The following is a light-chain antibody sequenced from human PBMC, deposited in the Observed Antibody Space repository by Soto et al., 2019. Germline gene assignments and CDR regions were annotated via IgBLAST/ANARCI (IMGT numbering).Light chain of an antibody. J-gene: IGKJ5*01. V-gene: IGKV3D-20*02. Sequence: IVLTQSPRTLSLSPGETATLSCRASQSVSSSYLAWYQQKPGQAPRLLIYDASNRATGIPARFSGSGSGTDFTLTISSLEPEDFAVYYCQQRSNWPITFGQGTRLEIK. CDR3: QQRSNWPIT. CDR2: DAS. CDR1: QSVSSSY.